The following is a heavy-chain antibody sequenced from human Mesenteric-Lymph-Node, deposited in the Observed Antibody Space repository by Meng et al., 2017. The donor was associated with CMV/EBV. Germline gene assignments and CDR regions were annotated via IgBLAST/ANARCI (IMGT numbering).Heavy chain of an antibody. D-gene: IGHD3-10*01. J-gene: IGHJ4*02. CDR3: AMTYGSGSYALDY. CDR2: ISSSSSYI. Sequence: GESLKISCAASGFTFSSYSMNWVRQAPGKGLEWVSSISSSSSYIYYADSVKGRFTISRDNAKNSLYLQMNSLRAEDTAVYYCAMTYGSGSYALDYWGQGTLVTVSS. CDR1: GFTFSSYS. V-gene: IGHV3-21*01.